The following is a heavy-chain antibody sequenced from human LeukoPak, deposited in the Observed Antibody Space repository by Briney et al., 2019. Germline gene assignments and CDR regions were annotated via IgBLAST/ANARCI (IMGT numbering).Heavy chain of an antibody. Sequence: GGSLRLSCAASGFTFSFYGMHWVRQAPGKGLEWVTVISYDGSNKYYADSVKGRFTISRDNSKNTLYLQMNSLRAEDTAVYYCAKAWMVVAAPDYWGQGTLVTVSS. CDR3: AKAWMVVAAPDY. J-gene: IGHJ4*02. CDR1: GFTFSFYG. CDR2: ISYDGSNK. V-gene: IGHV3-30*18. D-gene: IGHD2-15*01.